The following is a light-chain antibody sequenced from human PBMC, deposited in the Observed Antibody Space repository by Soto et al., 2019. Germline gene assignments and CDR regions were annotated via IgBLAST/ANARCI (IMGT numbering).Light chain of an antibody. Sequence: QSALTQPASVSGSPGQSFTISCTGSTSDVGSYNYVSWFQHHPGKAPKLIISDVSNRPSGISDRFSGSKSGNTASLTISGLQAEDEADYYCSSYTTSRTVLFGGGTKVTVL. CDR1: TSDVGSYNY. J-gene: IGLJ2*01. CDR2: DVS. V-gene: IGLV2-14*03. CDR3: SSYTTSRTVL.